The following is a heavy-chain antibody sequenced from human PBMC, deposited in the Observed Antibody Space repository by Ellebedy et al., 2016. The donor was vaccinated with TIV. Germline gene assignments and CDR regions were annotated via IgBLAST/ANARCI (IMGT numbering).Heavy chain of an antibody. CDR1: GFSFSTHW. Sequence: PGGSLRLSCEVSGFSFSTHWMRWVRQAPGKGLEWVANIKEDGREKYYADSVKGRFTISRDNAKNSLYLQMNSLRGEDTAVYYCAVRPLAPNYFDTWGPGTLVTVSS. V-gene: IGHV3-7*01. J-gene: IGHJ4*02. D-gene: IGHD2-15*01. CDR2: IKEDGREK. CDR3: AVRPLAPNYFDT.